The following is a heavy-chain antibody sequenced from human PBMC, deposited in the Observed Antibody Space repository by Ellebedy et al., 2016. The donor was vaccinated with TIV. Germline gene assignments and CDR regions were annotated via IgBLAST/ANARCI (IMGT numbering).Heavy chain of an antibody. CDR1: GFTVSNYY. V-gene: IGHV3-53*01. J-gene: IGHJ4*02. CDR2: LYAGGTT. CDR3: ARSHALVRFDF. Sequence: GESLKISXAASGFTVSNYYMSWVRQAPGKGLEWISILYAGGTTYYADSVKGRFTISRDNSRNTLFLQRNSLRAEDTAVYFCARSHALVRFDFWGQGTLVTVSS. D-gene: IGHD3-16*02.